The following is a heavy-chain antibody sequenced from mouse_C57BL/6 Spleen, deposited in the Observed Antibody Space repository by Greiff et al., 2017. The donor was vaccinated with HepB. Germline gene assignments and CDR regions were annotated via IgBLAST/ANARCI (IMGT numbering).Heavy chain of an antibody. CDR3: TRITHGKGYFDV. D-gene: IGHD2-1*01. J-gene: IGHJ1*03. V-gene: IGHV1-5*01. CDR2: IYPGNSDT. Sequence: EVQLQQSGTVLARPGASVKMSCKTSGYTFTSYWMHWVNQRPGQGLEWIGAIYPGNSDTSYNQKFKGKAKLTAVTSASTAYMELSSLTNEDSAVYYCTRITHGKGYFDVWGTGTTVTVSS. CDR1: GYTFTSYW.